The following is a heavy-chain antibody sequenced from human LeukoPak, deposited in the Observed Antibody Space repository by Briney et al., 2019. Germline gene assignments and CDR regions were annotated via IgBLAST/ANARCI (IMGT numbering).Heavy chain of an antibody. J-gene: IGHJ3*02. CDR1: GFTFRSYG. V-gene: IGHV3-33*01. D-gene: IGHD3-10*01. CDR2: IYYDGSNK. Sequence: GGSLRLSCAASGFTFRSYGMHWVRQAPGKGLEWVAVIYYDGSNKYFADSVKGRFTISRANSKNTMSLQMNSLSAEDTAVYYCARDRGGGVDSFDIWGQGTMVTVSS. CDR3: ARDRGGGVDSFDI.